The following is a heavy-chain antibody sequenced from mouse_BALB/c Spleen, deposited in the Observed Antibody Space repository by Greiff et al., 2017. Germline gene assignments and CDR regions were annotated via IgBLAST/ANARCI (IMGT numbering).Heavy chain of an antibody. CDR1: GFNIKDTY. Sequence: VHVKQSGAELVKPGASVKLSCTASGFNIKDTYMHWVKQRPEQGLEWIGRIDPANGNTKYDPKFQGKATITADTSSNTAYLQLSSLTSEDTAVYYCARARERGYAMDYWGQGTSVTVSS. CDR2: IDPANGNT. V-gene: IGHV14-3*02. J-gene: IGHJ4*01. CDR3: ARARERGYAMDY.